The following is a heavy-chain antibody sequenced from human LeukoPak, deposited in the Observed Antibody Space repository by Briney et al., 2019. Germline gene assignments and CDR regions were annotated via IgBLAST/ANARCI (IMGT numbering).Heavy chain of an antibody. CDR1: GFTFSNYG. CDR3: AKDRSGLNWYFDL. Sequence: GRSLRLSCAASGFTFSNYGMHWVRQAPGKGLEWVAIISYDGSNQYYTDPVKGRFTISRDNSKNTLYLQINSLRAEDTAVYFCAKDRSGLNWYFDLWGRGTLVTVSS. CDR2: ISYDGSNQ. J-gene: IGHJ2*01. V-gene: IGHV3-30*18. D-gene: IGHD6-19*01.